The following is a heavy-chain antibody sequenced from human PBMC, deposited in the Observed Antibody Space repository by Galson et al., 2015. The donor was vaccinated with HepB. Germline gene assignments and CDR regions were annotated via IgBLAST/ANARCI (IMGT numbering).Heavy chain of an antibody. CDR3: ARDGGYTYGHNWFDP. J-gene: IGHJ5*02. D-gene: IGHD5-18*01. V-gene: IGHV3-74*01. CDR1: GFTFSNYR. Sequence: SLRLSCAASGFTFSNYRMHWVRQAPGKGLVWVSRINGDGSGTVYADSVKGRFTISRDNAKNTLYLQMNSLRAEDTAVYYCARDGGYTYGHNWFDPWAQGTLVTVSS. CDR2: INGDGSGT.